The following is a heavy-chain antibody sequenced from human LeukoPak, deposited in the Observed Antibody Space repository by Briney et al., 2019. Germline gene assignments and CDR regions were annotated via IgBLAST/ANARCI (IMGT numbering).Heavy chain of an antibody. J-gene: IGHJ4*02. V-gene: IGHV4-59*01. CDR1: GGSINSYY. D-gene: IGHD6-6*01. CDR2: IHYSGST. Sequence: ETLSLTCTVSGGSINSYYWSWIRQPPGRGLEWVGSIHYSGSTSYNPSLKSRVTISVDTSKNQFSLKLSSVTAADTAVYYCARSIAARPYDYWGQGTLVTVSS. CDR3: ARSIAARPYDY.